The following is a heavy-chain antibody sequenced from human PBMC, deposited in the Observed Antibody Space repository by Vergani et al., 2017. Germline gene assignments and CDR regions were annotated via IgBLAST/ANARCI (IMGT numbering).Heavy chain of an antibody. J-gene: IGHJ4*02. CDR1: GYTFTSYG. CDR2: FSAYNGNT. V-gene: IGHV1-18*01. D-gene: IGHD3-10*01. Sequence: QVQLVQSGAEVKKPGASVKVSCKASGYTFTSYGISWVRQAPGQGLEWMGWFSAYNGNTNYAQKLQGRVTMTTDTSTSTAYMELRSLRSDDTAVYYCARDQPVMVRGVIIALDYWGQGTLVTVSS. CDR3: ARDQPVMVRGVIIALDY.